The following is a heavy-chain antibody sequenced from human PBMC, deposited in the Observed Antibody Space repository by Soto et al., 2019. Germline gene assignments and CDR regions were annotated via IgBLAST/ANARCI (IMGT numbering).Heavy chain of an antibody. CDR2: IIPIFGTA. V-gene: IGHV1-69*01. CDR1: GGTFSTYA. D-gene: IGHD1-7*01. J-gene: IGHJ4*02. Sequence: QLKRGQSGPEVRKPGSSGKVSCKASGGTFSTYAITWGRQAPGQGLEWMGGIIPIFGTANYAQKFQGRVTITADESTSTAYMELSSLRSEDTAVYYCARDLTGTPDYWGQGTLVTVSS. CDR3: ARDLTGTPDY.